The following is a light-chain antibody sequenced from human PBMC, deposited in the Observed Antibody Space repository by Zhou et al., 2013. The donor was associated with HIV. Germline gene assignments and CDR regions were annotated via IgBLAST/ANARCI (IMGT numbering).Light chain of an antibody. J-gene: IGKJ2*01. CDR3: QQRSNWPPDA. CDR2: EAS. Sequence: EIVLTQSPGFMSLSRGQRATLSCRSSHSLSRHLAWYQQRPGQAPRLLIYEASKRATGIPARFSGSGSGTQFTLTISSLEPEDFAVYYCQQRSNWPPDAFGQGTKLEMK. CDR1: HSLSRH. V-gene: IGKV3-11*01.